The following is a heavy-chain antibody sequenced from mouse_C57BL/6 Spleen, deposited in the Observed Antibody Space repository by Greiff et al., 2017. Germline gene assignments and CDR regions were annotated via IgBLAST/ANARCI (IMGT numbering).Heavy chain of an antibody. J-gene: IGHJ2*01. CDR1: GYSFTGYY. CDR3: ARGAYDGYYFGD. Sequence: VQLQQSGPELVKPGASVKISCKASGYSFTGYYMNWVKQSPEKSLEWIGEINPSTGGTTYNQKFKAKATLTVDKSSSTAYMQLKSLTSEDSAVYYCARGAYDGYYFGDWGQGTTVTVSS. CDR2: INPSTGGT. D-gene: IGHD2-3*01. V-gene: IGHV1-42*01.